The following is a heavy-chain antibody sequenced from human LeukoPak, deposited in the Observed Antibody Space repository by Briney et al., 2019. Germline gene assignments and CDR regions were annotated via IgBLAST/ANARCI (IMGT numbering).Heavy chain of an antibody. D-gene: IGHD5-12*01. CDR2: IGGGGKTI. CDR3: AKALIVATISHAFDI. J-gene: IGHJ3*02. Sequence: GGSLRLSCAASGFTFSSFAMSWVRQAPGKGLEWVSFIGGGGKTIYYADSVKGRFTISRDNSKNTLYLQMNSLRAEDTAVYYCAKALIVATISHAFDIWGQGTMVTVSS. CDR1: GFTFSSFA. V-gene: IGHV3-23*01.